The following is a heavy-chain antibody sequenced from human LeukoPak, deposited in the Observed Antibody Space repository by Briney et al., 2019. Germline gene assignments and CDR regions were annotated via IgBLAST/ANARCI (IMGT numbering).Heavy chain of an antibody. CDR1: GFTFSSYG. J-gene: IGHJ4*02. Sequence: GRSLRLSCAASGFTFSSYGIHWVRQAPGKGLEWVAVISYDGSNKYYADSVKGRFTISRDNSKNTLYLQMNSLRAEDTAVYYCVKNGGYFYGYRYYFDYWGQGTLVTVSS. V-gene: IGHV3-30*18. CDR3: VKNGGYFYGYRYYFDY. CDR2: ISYDGSNK. D-gene: IGHD5-18*01.